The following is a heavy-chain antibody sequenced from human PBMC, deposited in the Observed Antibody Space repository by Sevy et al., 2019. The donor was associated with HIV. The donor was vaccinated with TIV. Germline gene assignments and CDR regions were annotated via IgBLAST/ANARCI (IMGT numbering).Heavy chain of an antibody. V-gene: IGHV4-34*01. Sequence: SETLSLTCAVYGGSFSGYYWSWIRQPPGKGLEWIGEINHSGSTNYNPSLKSRFTISVDTSKNRFSLKRGSVTAADTAVYYCAGHCSSTSCSHAFDIWGQGTMVTVSS. CDR1: GGSFSGYY. CDR3: AGHCSSTSCSHAFDI. J-gene: IGHJ3*02. CDR2: INHSGST. D-gene: IGHD2-2*01.